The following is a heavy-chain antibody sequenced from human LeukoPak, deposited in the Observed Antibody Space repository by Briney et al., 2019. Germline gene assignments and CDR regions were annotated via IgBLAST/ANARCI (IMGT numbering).Heavy chain of an antibody. CDR3: ARQVVTLSSDAFDI. CDR2: INSDGSSI. Sequence: QTGGSLRLSCAASGFTFSSYWMHWVRQAPGKGLVWVSRINSDGSSISYADSVKGRLTISRDNAKNTLYLQMNSLRAEDTAVYYCARQVVTLSSDAFDIWGQGTKVTVSS. CDR1: GFTFSSYW. J-gene: IGHJ3*02. D-gene: IGHD2-21*02. V-gene: IGHV3-74*01.